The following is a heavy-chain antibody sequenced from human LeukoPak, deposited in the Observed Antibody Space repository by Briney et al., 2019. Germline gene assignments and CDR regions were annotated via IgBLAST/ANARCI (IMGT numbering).Heavy chain of an antibody. CDR2: IYYSGST. CDR3: ARGSGEDSSGYYYFDY. CDR1: GGSIRSGGYY. J-gene: IGHJ4*02. D-gene: IGHD3-22*01. Sequence: SETLSLTCTVSGGSIRSGGYYWSWIRQHPGKGLEWIGYIYYSGSTNYNPSLKSRVTISVDTSKNQFSLKLSSVTAADTAVYYCARGSGEDSSGYYYFDYWGQGTLVTVSS. V-gene: IGHV4-31*03.